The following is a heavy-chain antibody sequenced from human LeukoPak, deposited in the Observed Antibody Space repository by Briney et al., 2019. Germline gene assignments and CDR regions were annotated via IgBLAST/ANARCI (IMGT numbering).Heavy chain of an antibody. CDR2: ISSSSSYI. V-gene: IGHV3-21*01. J-gene: IGHJ4*02. CDR3: ARDHYIAAAGFFDY. D-gene: IGHD6-13*01. CDR1: GFTFSSYS. Sequence: PGGSLRLSCAASGFTFSSYSMNWVRQAPGKRLEWVSSISSSSSYIYYADSVKGRFTISRDNAKNSLYLQMNSLRAEDTAVYYCARDHYIAAAGFFDYWGQGTLVTVSS.